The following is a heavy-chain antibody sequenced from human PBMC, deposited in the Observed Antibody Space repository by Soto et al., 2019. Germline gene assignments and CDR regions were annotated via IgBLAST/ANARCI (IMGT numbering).Heavy chain of an antibody. J-gene: IGHJ4*02. CDR1: GFTFSDYA. Sequence: EVQLVESGGGLVQPGGSLRLSCVVSGFTFSDYAMKWVRQAPGKGLEWVSYISGRAGDIRYADSVRGRFTISRDNANNLLYLQMSSLGDDDTAVYYCVRDHNWAFDYWGQGILVTVSS. D-gene: IGHD1-20*01. CDR3: VRDHNWAFDY. CDR2: ISGRAGDI. V-gene: IGHV3-48*02.